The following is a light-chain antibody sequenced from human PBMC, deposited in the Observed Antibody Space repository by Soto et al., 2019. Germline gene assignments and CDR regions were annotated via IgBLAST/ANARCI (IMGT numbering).Light chain of an antibody. CDR2: GAS. J-gene: IGKJ4*01. CDR1: QSVSSSY. CDR3: QQYGSSL. Sequence: EIVLTQSPGTLSLSPGERATLSCRASQSVSSSYLAWYQQKPGQAPRLLIYGASSRATGIPDRFSGSGSGTDFTLTISRLEPEDFAVSYCQQYGSSLFGGGTKV. V-gene: IGKV3-20*01.